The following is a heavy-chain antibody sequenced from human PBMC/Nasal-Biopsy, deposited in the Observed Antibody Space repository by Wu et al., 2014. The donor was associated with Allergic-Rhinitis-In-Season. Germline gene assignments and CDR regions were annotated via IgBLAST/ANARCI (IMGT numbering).Heavy chain of an antibody. V-gene: IGHV4-34*01. CDR3: ALRDCSGGSCGAFDI. J-gene: IGHJ3*02. Sequence: GLEWIGEINHSGSTNYNPSLKSRVTISVDTSKNQFSLKLSSVTAADTAVYYCALRDCSGGSCGAFDIWGQGTMVTVSS. CDR2: INHSGST. D-gene: IGHD2-15*01.